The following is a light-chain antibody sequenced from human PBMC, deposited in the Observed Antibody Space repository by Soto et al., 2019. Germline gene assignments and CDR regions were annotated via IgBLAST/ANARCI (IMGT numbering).Light chain of an antibody. J-gene: IGKJ3*01. CDR1: QSVSSY. CDR3: QQRSNWRFT. CDR2: DAS. V-gene: IGKV3-11*01. Sequence: EIVLTQSPATLSLSPGERATLSCRANQSVSSYLAWYQQKPGQAPRLLIYDASNRATGIPARFSGGGSGTDFTLTISSPEPDDFSVYYCQQRSNWRFTFGPGTRVDIK.